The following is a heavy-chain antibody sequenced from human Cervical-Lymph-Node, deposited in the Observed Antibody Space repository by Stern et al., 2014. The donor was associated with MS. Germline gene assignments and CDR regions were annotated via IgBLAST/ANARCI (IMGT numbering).Heavy chain of an antibody. Sequence: QVQLXXXGGGVVQPGRSLRLSCAASGFTFSYHXXXXXRXXXXXXXEWVAVISYEGRDNYYAGAVKGRFTLSRDNSKNTLYLQMNSLRAEDTAVYYCARGGAVTSSEYYFDYWGQGTLVTVSS. CDR2: ISYEGRDN. J-gene: IGHJ4*02. CDR3: ARGGAVTSSEYYFDY. CDR1: GFTFSYHX. V-gene: IGHV3-30*01. D-gene: IGHD4-17*01.